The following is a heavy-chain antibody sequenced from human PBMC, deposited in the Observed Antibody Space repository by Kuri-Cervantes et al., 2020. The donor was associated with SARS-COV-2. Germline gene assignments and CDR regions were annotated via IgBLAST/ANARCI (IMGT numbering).Heavy chain of an antibody. Sequence: ASVKVSCKASGYTFTSYGITWVRQATGQGLEWMGWMNPNSGYTGYAQKFQGRVTLTRNTSISTAYMELNSLTSEDTAVYYCATEVGDYWGQGTLVTVSS. CDR3: ATEVGDY. CDR2: MNPNSGYT. D-gene: IGHD1-26*01. CDR1: GYTFTSYG. J-gene: IGHJ4*02. V-gene: IGHV1-8*03.